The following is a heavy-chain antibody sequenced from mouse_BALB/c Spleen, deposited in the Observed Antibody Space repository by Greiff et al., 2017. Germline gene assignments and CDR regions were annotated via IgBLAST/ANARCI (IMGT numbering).Heavy chain of an antibody. CDR2: ILPGSGST. CDR3: ARGVLRLRNYFDY. V-gene: IGHV1-9*01. J-gene: IGHJ2*01. CDR1: GYTFSSYW. D-gene: IGHD1-2*01. Sequence: QVQLKQSGAELMKPGASVKISCKATGYTFSSYWIEWVKQRPGHGLEWIGEILPGSGSTNYNEKFKGKATFTADTSSNTAYMQLSSLTSEDSAVYYCARGVLRLRNYFDYWGQGTTLTVSS.